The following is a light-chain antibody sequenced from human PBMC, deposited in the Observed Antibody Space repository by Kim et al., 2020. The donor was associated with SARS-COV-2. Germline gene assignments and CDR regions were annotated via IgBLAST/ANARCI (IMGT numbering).Light chain of an antibody. CDR1: SCNSGNNN. CDR3: GTWDSSLSAVV. CDR2: DNN. J-gene: IGLJ2*01. V-gene: IGLV1-51*01. Sequence: GKKVTSASSGSSCNSGNNNVSWEQQLARTAPKILIYDNNNRPAGIPDRFCGSKSGTSATLGIAGLQTGDEAEYYSGTWDSSLSAVVFGGGTQLTVL.